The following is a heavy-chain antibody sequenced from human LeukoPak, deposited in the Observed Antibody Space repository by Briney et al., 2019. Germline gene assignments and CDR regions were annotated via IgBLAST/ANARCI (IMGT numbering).Heavy chain of an antibody. CDR3: ARDGAYGDSIDY. CDR1: GFTFSSYG. CDR2: IWYDGSDK. Sequence: GGSLRLSCAASGFTFSSYGMHWVRQAPGKGLEWVAVIWYDGSDKYYEGSVKGRFTISRDNSKNTLYLQMNSLRAEDTAVYYCARDGAYGDSIDYWGQGTLVTVSS. J-gene: IGHJ4*02. V-gene: IGHV3-33*01. D-gene: IGHD4-17*01.